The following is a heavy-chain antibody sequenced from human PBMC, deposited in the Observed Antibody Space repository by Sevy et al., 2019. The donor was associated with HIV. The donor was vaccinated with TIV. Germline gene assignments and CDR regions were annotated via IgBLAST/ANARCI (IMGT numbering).Heavy chain of an antibody. V-gene: IGHV3-7*01. CDR1: GFTFSRFW. Sequence: GGSLRLSCAASGFTFSRFWMSWARQAPGKGLEWVADIKEDGSEGYYVDSVKGRFTISRDSAKNSLYLHMSRLTVEDTAVYYCARGSFEGSVVAGVYFDLWGQRSLVTVSS. CDR2: IKEDGSEG. J-gene: IGHJ4*02. D-gene: IGHD2-15*01. CDR3: ARGSFEGSVVAGVYFDL.